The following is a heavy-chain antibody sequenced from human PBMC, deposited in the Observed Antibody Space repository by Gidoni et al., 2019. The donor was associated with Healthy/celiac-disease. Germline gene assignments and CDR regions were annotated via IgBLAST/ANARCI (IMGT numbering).Heavy chain of an antibody. CDR2: IIPIFGTA. D-gene: IGHD5-18*01. CDR3: ARDTKPPSGYGFFSHYYYGMDV. Sequence: QVQLVQSGAEVKKPGSSVKVSCKASGGTFSSYAISWVRQAPGQGLEWMGGIIPIFGTANYAQKFQGRVTITADESTSTAYMELSSLRSEDTAVYYCARDTKPPSGYGFFSHYYYGMDVWGQGTTVTVSS. CDR1: GGTFSSYA. J-gene: IGHJ6*02. V-gene: IGHV1-69*01.